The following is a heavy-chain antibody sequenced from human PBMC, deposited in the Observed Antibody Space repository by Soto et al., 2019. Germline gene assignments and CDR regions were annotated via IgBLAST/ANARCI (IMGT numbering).Heavy chain of an antibody. CDR2: IYWDDDK. CDR1: GFSLDTSGVG. V-gene: IGHV2-5*02. Sequence: ITLKESGPTLVQPTQPLTLTCTFSGFSLDTSGVGVGWTRQPPGKALEWLALIYWDDDKRYSPSLNSRLTITKDTSKGQVVLTMPNVDPVDTATYYCALTGGGLWGTAVDPLGYWGQGTLVTVSS. CDR3: ALTGGGLWGTAVDPLGY. D-gene: IGHD5-18*01. J-gene: IGHJ4*02.